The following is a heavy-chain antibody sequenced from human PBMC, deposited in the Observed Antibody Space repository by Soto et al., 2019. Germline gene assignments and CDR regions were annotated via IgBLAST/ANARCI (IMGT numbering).Heavy chain of an antibody. CDR2: IGYDGTKK. D-gene: IGHD6-19*01. CDR1: GFSLRTYG. Sequence: QVQLGESGGGVVQSGRSLTLSCAASGFSLRTYGMQWLRRAPGKGLEWVAFIGYDGTKKLYANAVKGRSTISKDNSNDILYLQMSGLRAEDTAVYYCARDVVTAVAGSVNWFDPWGQGTLVTVSS. V-gene: IGHV3-33*01. J-gene: IGHJ5*02. CDR3: ARDVVTAVAGSVNWFDP.